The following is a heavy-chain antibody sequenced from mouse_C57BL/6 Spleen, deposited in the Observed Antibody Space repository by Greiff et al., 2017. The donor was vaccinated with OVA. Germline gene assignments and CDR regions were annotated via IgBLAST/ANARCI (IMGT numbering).Heavy chain of an antibody. V-gene: IGHV3-6*01. J-gene: IGHJ2*01. CDR1: GYSITSGYY. Sequence: DVQLQESGPGLVKPSQSLSLTCSVTGYSITSGYYWNWIRQFPGNKLEWMGYISYDGSNNYNPSLKNRISITRDTSKNQFFLKLNSVTTEDTATYYCARGGPYYFDYWGQGTTLTVSS. CDR2: ISYDGSN. CDR3: ARGGPYYFDY.